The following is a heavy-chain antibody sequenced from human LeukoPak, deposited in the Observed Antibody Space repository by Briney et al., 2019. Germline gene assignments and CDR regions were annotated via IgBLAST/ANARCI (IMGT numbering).Heavy chain of an antibody. CDR3: ARHQSPQYYDFWSGTNGDYMDV. Sequence: GESLKISCKGSGYSFTSYWLGWVRQVPGKGLEWMGIIYPGDSDTRYSPSFQGQVTISADKSISTAYLQWSSLKASDTAMYYCARHQSPQYYDFWSGTNGDYMDVWGKGTTVTVSS. D-gene: IGHD3-3*01. J-gene: IGHJ6*03. CDR2: IYPGDSDT. CDR1: GYSFTSYW. V-gene: IGHV5-51*01.